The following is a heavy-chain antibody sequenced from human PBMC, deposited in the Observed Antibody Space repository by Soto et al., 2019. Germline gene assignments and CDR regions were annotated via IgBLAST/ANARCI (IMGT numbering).Heavy chain of an antibody. CDR2: IIPIFGTA. Sequence: GASVKVSCKASGGTFSSYAISWVRQAPGQGLEWMGGIIPIFGTANYAQKFQGRVTITADESTSTAYMELSSLRSEDTAVYYCARDSGGYSSGWARPFDYWGQGTLVTVSS. V-gene: IGHV1-69*13. D-gene: IGHD6-19*01. J-gene: IGHJ4*02. CDR3: ARDSGGYSSGWARPFDY. CDR1: GGTFSSYA.